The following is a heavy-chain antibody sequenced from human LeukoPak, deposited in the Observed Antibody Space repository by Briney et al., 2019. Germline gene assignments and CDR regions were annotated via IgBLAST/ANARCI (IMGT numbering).Heavy chain of an antibody. J-gene: IGHJ4*02. CDR2: IKQDGSEK. V-gene: IGHV3-7*05. Sequence: PGGSLRLSCAASGFTFSDYWMSWVRQAPGKGLEWVANIKQDGSEKYYVDSVKGGFTISRDNTNNSLYLQMNSLRAEATAVYYCARGPRGYSYAWGYWGQGTLVTVSS. D-gene: IGHD5-18*01. CDR1: GFTFSDYW. CDR3: ARGPRGYSYAWGY.